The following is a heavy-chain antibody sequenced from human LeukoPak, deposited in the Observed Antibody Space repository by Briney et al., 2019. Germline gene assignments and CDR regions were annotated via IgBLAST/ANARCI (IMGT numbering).Heavy chain of an antibody. J-gene: IGHJ4*02. Sequence: GGSLRLSCAASGFNVSYYSMNWVRQAPGKGLEWVSYISFSNSTLYYADSVRGRFTISRDNAKNSLSPQMNSLRAEDTAVYYCAGGGATSFDYWGQGILVTVSS. D-gene: IGHD5-12*01. CDR2: ISFSNSTL. CDR1: GFNVSYYS. V-gene: IGHV3-48*04. CDR3: AGGGATSFDY.